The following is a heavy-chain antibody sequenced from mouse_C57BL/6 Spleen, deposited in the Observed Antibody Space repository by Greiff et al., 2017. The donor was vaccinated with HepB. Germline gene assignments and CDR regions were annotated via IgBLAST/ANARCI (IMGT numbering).Heavy chain of an antibody. D-gene: IGHD2-1*01. CDR2: IWGDGST. V-gene: IGHV2-3*01. Sequence: VQVVESGPGLVAPSQSLSITCTVSGFSLTSYGVSWVRQPPGKGLEWLGVIWGDGSTNYHSALISRLSISKDNSKSQVFLKLNSLQTDDTATYYCAGGVTGLFYYAMDYWGQGTSVTVSS. CDR1: GFSLTSYG. J-gene: IGHJ4*01. CDR3: AGGVTGLFYYAMDY.